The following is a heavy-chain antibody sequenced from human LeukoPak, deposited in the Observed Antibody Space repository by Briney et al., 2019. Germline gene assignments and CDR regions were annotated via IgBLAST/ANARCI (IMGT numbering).Heavy chain of an antibody. CDR3: ARDGHGSSPNYAFDI. J-gene: IGHJ3*02. D-gene: IGHD2-15*01. V-gene: IGHV1-69*13. Sequence: SVKVSCKASGGTFSSYAISWVRQAPGQGLEWMGGIIPIFGTANYAQKFQGRVTITADESTSTAYMELSSLRSEDTAVNYCARDGHGSSPNYAFDIWGQGTMVTVSS. CDR2: IIPIFGTA. CDR1: GGTFSSYA.